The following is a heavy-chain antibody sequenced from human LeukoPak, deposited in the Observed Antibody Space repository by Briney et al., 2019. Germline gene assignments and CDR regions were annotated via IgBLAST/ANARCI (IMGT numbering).Heavy chain of an antibody. D-gene: IGHD3-22*01. CDR1: GYTFTSYD. CDR2: MNPNSGNT. CDR3: ARGEVSPFGWLFGYYYMDV. Sequence: ASVKVSCKASGYTFTSYDINWVRQATGQGLEWMGWMNPNSGNTGYAQKFQGRVTITRNTSISTAYMELSSLRSEDTAVYYCARGEVSPFGWLFGYYYMDVWGKGATVTVSS. J-gene: IGHJ6*03. V-gene: IGHV1-8*03.